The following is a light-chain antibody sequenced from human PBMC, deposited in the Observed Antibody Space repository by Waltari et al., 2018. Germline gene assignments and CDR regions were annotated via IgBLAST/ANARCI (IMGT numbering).Light chain of an antibody. CDR2: EDN. CDR3: QSYDSSNHGV. Sequence: NFMLTQPHSVSESPGKTVTISCTGSSCSIASNYEQRYKPRPGSAHSVVISEDNQRPAGVPDRFSGSIDSSSNSASLTISGLKTEDEADYYCQSYDSSNHGVFGGGTKLTVL. CDR1: SCSIASNY. V-gene: IGLV6-57*02. J-gene: IGLJ3*02.